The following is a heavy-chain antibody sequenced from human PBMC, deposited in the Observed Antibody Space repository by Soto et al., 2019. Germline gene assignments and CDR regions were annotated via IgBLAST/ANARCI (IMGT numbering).Heavy chain of an antibody. J-gene: IGHJ4*02. CDR1: GFTFETSC. D-gene: IGHD2-21*01. CDR2: IKQDGSEK. V-gene: IGHV3-7*01. Sequence: LRLSCAASGFTFETSCMTRVRQAPGKGLEWVANIKQDGSEKYYVDSVKGRFTISRDNAKNSLYLQMNSLRVEDTAVYFCVRQSISSWGQGTLVTVSS. CDR3: VRQSISS.